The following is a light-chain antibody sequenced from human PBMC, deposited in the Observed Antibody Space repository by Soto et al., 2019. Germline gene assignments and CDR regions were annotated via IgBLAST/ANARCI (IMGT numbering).Light chain of an antibody. J-gene: IGKJ1*01. CDR2: GAS. CDR1: QSVSSY. Sequence: EIVLTQSPATLSLSPGARAPLSCRASQSVSSYLLWYPQNPGQAPRLLIYGASSRATGIPDRFSGSGSGTDFTLTISRLEPEDFAVYYCQQYGNSAWTFGQGTKVDI. CDR3: QQYGNSAWT. V-gene: IGKV3-20*01.